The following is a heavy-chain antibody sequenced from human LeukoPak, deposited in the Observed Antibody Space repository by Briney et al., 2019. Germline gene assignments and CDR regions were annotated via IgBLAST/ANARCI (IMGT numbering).Heavy chain of an antibody. Sequence: SETLSLTCTVSGGSLSHHWSWIRQSPGKGLEWIGYISHTASTNYNPSLKSRVTLSIDTSKSQLSFQLTSVTAADTAVYYCAREKSPERKTWLQLGAFDVWGQGTVVTVSS. CDR3: AREKSPERKTWLQLGAFDV. D-gene: IGHD5-24*01. J-gene: IGHJ3*01. CDR1: GGSLSHH. V-gene: IGHV4-59*11. CDR2: ISHTAST.